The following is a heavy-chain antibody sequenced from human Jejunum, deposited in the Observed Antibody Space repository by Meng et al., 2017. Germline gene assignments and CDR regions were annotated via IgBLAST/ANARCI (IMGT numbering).Heavy chain of an antibody. D-gene: IGHD4-11*01. V-gene: IGHV4-34*01. CDR1: GGSISDYY. Sequence: QVKLQQWGAGLLKPSGPRSLTCAVYGGSISDYYWTWIRQPPGKGLEWIGEINDSGSTNYNPSLKSRVTISVDTSKSQFYLRVSSVTAADTAVYYCSIGNEYRIYGADFWGQGTLVTVSS. CDR3: SIGNEYRIYGADF. CDR2: INDSGST. J-gene: IGHJ4*02.